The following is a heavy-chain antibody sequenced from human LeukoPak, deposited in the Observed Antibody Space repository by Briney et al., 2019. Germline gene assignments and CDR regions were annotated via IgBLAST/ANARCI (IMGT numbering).Heavy chain of an antibody. J-gene: IGHJ4*02. CDR1: GFTFSSYG. D-gene: IGHD6-13*01. CDR3: AKDFVSSSWSFDY. V-gene: IGHV3-30*18. Sequence: GGSLRLSCAASGFTFSSYGMHWVRQAPGKGLEWVAVTSYDGSNKYYADSVKGRFTISRDNSKNTLYLQMNSLRAEDTAVYYCAKDFVSSSWSFDYWGQGTLVTVSS. CDR2: TSYDGSNK.